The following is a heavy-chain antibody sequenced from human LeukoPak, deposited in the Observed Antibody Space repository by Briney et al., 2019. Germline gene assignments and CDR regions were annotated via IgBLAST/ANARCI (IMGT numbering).Heavy chain of an antibody. CDR3: AKRHYTDYVGGGGCFDY. CDR2: ISGSGGTT. V-gene: IGHV3-23*01. Sequence: PGGSLRLSCAASGFTVSSNYMNWVRQAPGKGLEWVSGISGSGGTTYYADSVKGRFTISRDNSKNTLFLQMNSLRAEDTAVYYCAKRHYTDYVGGGGCFDYWGQGTLVTVSS. D-gene: IGHD4-11*01. CDR1: GFTVSSNY. J-gene: IGHJ4*02.